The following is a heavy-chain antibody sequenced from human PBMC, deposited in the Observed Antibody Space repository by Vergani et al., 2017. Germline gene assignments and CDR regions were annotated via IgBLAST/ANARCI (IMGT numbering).Heavy chain of an antibody. J-gene: IGHJ6*03. Sequence: QVQLVQSGAEVKKPGASVKVSCKASGYTFTGYYMHWVRQAPGQGLEWMGWINPNSGGTNYAQKFQGRVTMTRDTSISTAFMELSRLRSDDTAVYYCAGAEAIAAAGKGGRNLYYYYYMDVWGKGTTVTVSS. CDR2: INPNSGGT. CDR3: AGAEAIAAAGKGGRNLYYYYYMDV. CDR1: GYTFTGYY. D-gene: IGHD6-13*01. V-gene: IGHV1-2*02.